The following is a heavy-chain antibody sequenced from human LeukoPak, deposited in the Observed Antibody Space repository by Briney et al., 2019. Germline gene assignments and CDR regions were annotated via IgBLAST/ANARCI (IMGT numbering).Heavy chain of an antibody. CDR1: GGSISSYY. V-gene: IGHV4-59*01. D-gene: IGHD3-22*01. CDR2: IYYSGST. J-gene: IGHJ4*02. Sequence: TSETLSLTCTVSGGSISSYYWSWIRQPPGKGLEWIGYIYYSGSTNYNPSLKSRVTISVDTSKNQFSLKLSSVTAADTAVYYCAGGKYYYDSSGCYHYWGQGTLVTVSS. CDR3: AGGKYYYDSSGCYHY.